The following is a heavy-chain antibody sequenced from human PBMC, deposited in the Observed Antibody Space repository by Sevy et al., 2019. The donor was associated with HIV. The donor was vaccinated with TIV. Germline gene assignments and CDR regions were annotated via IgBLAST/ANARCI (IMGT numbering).Heavy chain of an antibody. J-gene: IGHJ6*02. Sequence: GGSLRLSCAASGFIFSNYPIHWVRQAPGKGLEWVAVISYDATYKYYADSVKGRFTISRDNSKNTLYLQMNSLRAEDTAVYYCARDPIAVAGNPYGMDVWGQGTTVTVSS. D-gene: IGHD6-19*01. V-gene: IGHV3-30*04. CDR2: ISYDATYK. CDR1: GFIFSNYP. CDR3: ARDPIAVAGNPYGMDV.